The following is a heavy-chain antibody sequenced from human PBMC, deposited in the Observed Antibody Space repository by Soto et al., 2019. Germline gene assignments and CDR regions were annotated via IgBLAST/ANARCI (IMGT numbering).Heavy chain of an antibody. V-gene: IGHV4-39*01. CDR3: ARWGLLPLGDFDI. Sequence: QLQLQESGPGLVKPSETLSLTCTVSGGSISSSSYYWGWIRQPPGKGLEWIGSIYYSGSTYYNPSLKSRVTISVDTSKNQFSLKLSSVTAADTAVYYCARWGLLPLGDFDIWGQGTMVTVSS. CDR1: GGSISSSSYY. D-gene: IGHD2-21*01. CDR2: IYYSGST. J-gene: IGHJ3*02.